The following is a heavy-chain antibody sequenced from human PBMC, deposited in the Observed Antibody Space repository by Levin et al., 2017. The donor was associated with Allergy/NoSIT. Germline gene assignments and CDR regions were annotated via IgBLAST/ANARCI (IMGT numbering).Heavy chain of an antibody. Sequence: SGPTLVKPTQTLTLTCTFSGFSLSTSGVGVGWIRQPPGKALEWLALIYWDDDRRYSPSLKSRLTITKDASKNQVVLTMTNMDPVDTATYYCAHRGLMVAPEGWFDPWGQGTLVTVSS. CDR3: AHRGLMVAPEGWFDP. V-gene: IGHV2-5*02. CDR2: IYWDDDR. D-gene: IGHD2-15*01. J-gene: IGHJ5*02. CDR1: GFSLSTSGVG.